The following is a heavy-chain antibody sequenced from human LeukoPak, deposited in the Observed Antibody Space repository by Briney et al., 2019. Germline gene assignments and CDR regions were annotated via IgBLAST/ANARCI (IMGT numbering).Heavy chain of an antibody. CDR3: AFNPMTTVTSYYFDY. D-gene: IGHD4-17*01. CDR2: IYYSGST. Sequence: PSETLSLTCTVSGDSISSSNYYWGWIRQPPGKGLEWIGSIYYSGSTYYNPSLKSRVTISIDTSKNQFSLKLSSVTAADTAVYYCAFNPMTTVTSYYFDYWGQGTLVTVSS. J-gene: IGHJ4*02. V-gene: IGHV4-39*01. CDR1: GDSISSSNYY.